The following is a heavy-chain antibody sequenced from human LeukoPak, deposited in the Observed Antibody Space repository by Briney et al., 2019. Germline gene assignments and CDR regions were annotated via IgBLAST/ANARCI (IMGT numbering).Heavy chain of an antibody. D-gene: IGHD5-24*01. CDR2: ISSYGCST. J-gene: IGHJ3*02. V-gene: IGHV3-64D*09. Sequence: AGSLRLSCSAPAFTFSSYAMHWLRQAPGKGPEYVSAISSYGCSTYYTISVKGRFTHSRDNSKNALYLQMSNLRAEDTAVYYCVKDEVKSRDGYNLGAFDIWGQGTTVTVSS. CDR1: AFTFSSYA. CDR3: VKDEVKSRDGYNLGAFDI.